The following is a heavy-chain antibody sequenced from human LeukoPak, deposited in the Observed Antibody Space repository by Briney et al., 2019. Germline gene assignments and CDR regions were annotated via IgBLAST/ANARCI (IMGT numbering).Heavy chain of an antibody. Sequence: PGGSLRLSCVASGFPLSSYWMTWVRQAPGKGLEWVANIKQDGSKKSYVDSVKGRFTISRDIAKNTLYLQMNSLRAEDTGVYYCAKDHYWSIDYWGRGTLVTVSS. D-gene: IGHD3-3*01. V-gene: IGHV3-7*01. CDR3: AKDHYWSIDY. CDR1: GFPLSSYW. CDR2: IKQDGSKK. J-gene: IGHJ4*02.